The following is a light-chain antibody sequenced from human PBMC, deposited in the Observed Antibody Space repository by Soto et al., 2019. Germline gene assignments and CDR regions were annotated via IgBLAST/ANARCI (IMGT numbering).Light chain of an antibody. Sequence: DIQMTQSPSSVSASVGDRVTITCRASQGLGTWLAWYQQKPGKAPKLPIYAASSLQRGVPSRFSGSGSGTDFTLSISSLQPEDFAVYYCQQYGSSPSTFGQGTKVDIK. J-gene: IGKJ1*01. CDR2: AAS. CDR1: QGLGTW. V-gene: IGKV1-12*01. CDR3: QQYGSSPST.